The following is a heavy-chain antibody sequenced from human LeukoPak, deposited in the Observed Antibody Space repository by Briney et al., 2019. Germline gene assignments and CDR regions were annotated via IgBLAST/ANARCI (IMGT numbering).Heavy chain of an antibody. V-gene: IGHV1-2*02. J-gene: IGHJ3*02. Sequence: ASVKVSCKASGYTFTRYYMHWVRQAPGQGLEWMGWINPNSGGTNYAQKFQGRVTMTRDTSISTAYMELSRLRSDETAVYYCARPYGDYVNDAFDIWGQGTMVTVSS. CDR3: ARPYGDYVNDAFDI. CDR1: GYTFTRYY. CDR2: INPNSGGT. D-gene: IGHD4-17*01.